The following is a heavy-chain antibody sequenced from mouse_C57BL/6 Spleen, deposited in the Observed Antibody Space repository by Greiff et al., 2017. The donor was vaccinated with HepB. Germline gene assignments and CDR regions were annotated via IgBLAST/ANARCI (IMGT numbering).Heavy chain of an antibody. D-gene: IGHD1-1*01. V-gene: IGHV1-50*01. J-gene: IGHJ2*01. CDR3: ACRGTTVGGDY. Sequence: QVQLQQPGAELVKPGASVKLSCKASGYTFTSYWMQWVKQRPGQGLEWIGEIDPSDSYTNYNQKFKGKATLTVDTSSSTAYMQLSSLTSKDSAVYYCACRGTTVGGDYWGQGTTLTVSS. CDR2: IDPSDSYT. CDR1: GYTFTSYW.